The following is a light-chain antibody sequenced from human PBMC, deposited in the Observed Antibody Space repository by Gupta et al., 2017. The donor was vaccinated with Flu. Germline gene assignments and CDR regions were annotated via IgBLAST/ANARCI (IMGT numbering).Light chain of an antibody. Sequence: DIQMTQSPSSLSASVGDRVTITCRASQSARSYFNWYQQKPGKAPKLLIYAASSLHSGVPSRFSGSGSGTDFTLIISSLQPEDFGTYYCQQSYSTPLTFGGGTKVEIK. CDR2: AAS. CDR3: QQSYSTPLT. J-gene: IGKJ4*01. CDR1: QSARSY. V-gene: IGKV1-39*01.